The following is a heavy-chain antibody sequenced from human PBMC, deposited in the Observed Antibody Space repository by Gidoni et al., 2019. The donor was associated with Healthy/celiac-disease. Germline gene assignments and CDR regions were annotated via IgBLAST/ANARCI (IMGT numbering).Heavy chain of an antibody. Sequence: EVQLLESGGGLVQPGGSLRLSCAASGFTFSSYAMGWVRQAPGKGLEWVSAISGSGGSTYYADSVKGRFTISRDNSKNTLYLQMNSLRAEDTAVYYCAKDPGRTMIDDWYFDLWGRGTLVTVSS. CDR3: AKDPGRTMIDDWYFDL. J-gene: IGHJ2*01. D-gene: IGHD3-22*01. CDR2: ISGSGGST. V-gene: IGHV3-23*01. CDR1: GFTFSSYA.